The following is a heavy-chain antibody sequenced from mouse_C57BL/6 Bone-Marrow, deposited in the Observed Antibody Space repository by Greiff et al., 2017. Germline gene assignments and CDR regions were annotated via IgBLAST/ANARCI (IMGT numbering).Heavy chain of an antibody. CDR2: IDPENGDT. V-gene: IGHV14-4*01. J-gene: IGHJ1*03. CDR1: GFNIKDDY. Sequence: EVQLQQSGAELVRPGASVKLSCTASGFNIKDDYMHWVKQRPEQGLEWIGWIDPENGDTEYASKVQGKATITADTSSNTAYLQLSNLTSEDTAVYYCAYYGYWYFDVWGTGTTVTVSS. D-gene: IGHD1-1*01. CDR3: AYYGYWYFDV.